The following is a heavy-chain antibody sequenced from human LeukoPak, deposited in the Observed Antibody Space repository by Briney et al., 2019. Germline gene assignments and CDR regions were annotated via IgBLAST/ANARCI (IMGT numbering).Heavy chain of an antibody. CDR2: ISNFGDII. J-gene: IGHJ6*04. CDR1: GFTFRTHW. D-gene: IGHD3-10*02. CDR3: AELGITMIGGV. Sequence: GGSLRLSCAASGFTFRTHWMSWVRQAPGKGLEWISHISNFGDIIHYADSVEGRFTISRDNAKNSLYQQMNSLRAEDTAVYYCAELGITMIGGVWGKGTTVTISS. V-gene: IGHV3-48*04.